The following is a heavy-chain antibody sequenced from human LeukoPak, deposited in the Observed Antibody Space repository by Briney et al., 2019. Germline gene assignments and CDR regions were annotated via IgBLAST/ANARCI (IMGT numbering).Heavy chain of an antibody. CDR2: LNGDGSSI. Sequence: GSLRLSCAASGFTFRNYWMHWVRQVPGKGLVWVSHLNGDGSSITYADSVKGRFTISRDNAKSTLYLQMNSLRAEDTAVYYCARDRGYSPDVWGQGTTVTVSS. V-gene: IGHV3-74*01. CDR1: GFTFRNYW. J-gene: IGHJ6*02. CDR3: ARDRGYSPDV. D-gene: IGHD5-18*01.